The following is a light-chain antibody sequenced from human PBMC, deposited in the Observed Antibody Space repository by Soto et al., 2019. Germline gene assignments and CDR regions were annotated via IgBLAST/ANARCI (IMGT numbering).Light chain of an antibody. V-gene: IGLV2-14*01. CDR3: SSYTSSSTQV. CDR2: DVS. Sequence: QSALTQPASVSGSPGQSITISCTGTSSDVGGYNYVSWYQQHPGKAPKLMIYDVSNRPSGVSNRFSGSKSGNTASLTISGLQAEDEADYYCSSYTSSSTQVFGGGTKADRP. CDR1: SSDVGGYNY. J-gene: IGLJ2*01.